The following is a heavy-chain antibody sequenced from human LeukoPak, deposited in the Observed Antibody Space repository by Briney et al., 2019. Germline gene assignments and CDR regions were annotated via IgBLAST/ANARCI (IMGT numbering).Heavy chain of an antibody. Sequence: PSETLSLTCAVYGGSFSGYYWSWIRQPPGKGLEWIGEINHSGSTNYNPSLKSRVTISVDTSKNQFSLKLSSVTAADTAVYYCARAYTIAARAFDIWGQGTMVTVS. V-gene: IGHV4-34*01. CDR2: INHSGST. CDR1: GGSFSGYY. D-gene: IGHD6-6*01. J-gene: IGHJ3*02. CDR3: ARAYTIAARAFDI.